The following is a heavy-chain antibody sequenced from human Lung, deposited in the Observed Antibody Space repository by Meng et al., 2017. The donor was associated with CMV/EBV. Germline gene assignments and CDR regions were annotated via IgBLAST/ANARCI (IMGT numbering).Heavy chain of an antibody. Sequence: LXCTVSGGSMNRSTYYWGWIRQPPGKGLEWVGNIYYSGDTYSNPSLKSRVTISIDASKNQFSLKLSSVTAADTAVYFCARGRFVYYYGLGSYSDFXGQGXLVTVSS. CDR3: ARGRFVYYYGLGSYSDF. CDR2: IYYSGDT. J-gene: IGHJ4*02. D-gene: IGHD3-10*01. V-gene: IGHV4-39*07. CDR1: GGSMNRSTYY.